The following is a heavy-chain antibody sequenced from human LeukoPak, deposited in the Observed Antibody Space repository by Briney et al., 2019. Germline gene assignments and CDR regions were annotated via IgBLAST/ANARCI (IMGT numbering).Heavy chain of an antibody. V-gene: IGHV3-48*01. Sequence: GGSLRLSCAASGFTFSSYSMNWVRQAPGKGLEWVSYISSSSSTIYYADSVKGRFTISRDNAKNPLYLQMNSLRAEDTAVYYCAKGGYSGYDNYYFDYWGQGTLVTVSS. CDR3: AKGGYSGYDNYYFDY. CDR1: GFTFSSYS. CDR2: ISSSSSTI. J-gene: IGHJ4*02. D-gene: IGHD5-12*01.